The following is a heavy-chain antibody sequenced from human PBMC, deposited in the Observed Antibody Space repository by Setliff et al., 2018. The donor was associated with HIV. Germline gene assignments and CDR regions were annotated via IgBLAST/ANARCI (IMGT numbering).Heavy chain of an antibody. CDR2: IHHSGST. Sequence: SETLSLTCTVHGYRISDGYSWGWIRQPPGKGLEWVGSIHHSGSTHYNSSLKSRVTISVDTSNNQFSLKLTSVTAADTAVYYCASRPPMTTGEGGDWGQGTLVTVSS. J-gene: IGHJ4*02. V-gene: IGHV4-38-2*02. CDR1: GYRISDGYS. CDR3: ASRPPMTTGEGGD. D-gene: IGHD4-17*01.